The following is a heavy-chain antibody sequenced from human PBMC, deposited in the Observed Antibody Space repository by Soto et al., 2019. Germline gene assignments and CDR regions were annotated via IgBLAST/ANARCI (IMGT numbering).Heavy chain of an antibody. CDR1: GYTFTSYG. Sequence: ASVKVSCKASGYTFTSYGISWVRQAPGQGLEWMGWISAYNGNTNYAQKLQGRVTMTTDTSTSTAYMELRSLRSDDTAVYYCARDHVGLGYCSSTSCAPGDYWGQGTLVTVSS. CDR2: ISAYNGNT. D-gene: IGHD2-2*01. J-gene: IGHJ4*02. V-gene: IGHV1-18*01. CDR3: ARDHVGLGYCSSTSCAPGDY.